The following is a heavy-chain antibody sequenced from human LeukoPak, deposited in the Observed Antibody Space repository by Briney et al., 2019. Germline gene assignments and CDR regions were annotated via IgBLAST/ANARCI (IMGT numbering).Heavy chain of an antibody. V-gene: IGHV3-30*04. CDR1: RFTFSRYA. CDR3: ASAAGSGYYNNYLDY. J-gene: IGHJ4*02. D-gene: IGHD3-22*01. CDR2: ISSDGSNK. Sequence: GRSLRLSCVASRFTFSRYAMRWVRQAPGKGLGWAAVISSDGSNKYYADSVKGRFPISSNNANNSLYLQMNSLRAEDTAVYYCASAAGSGYYNNYLDYWGQGTLVTVSS.